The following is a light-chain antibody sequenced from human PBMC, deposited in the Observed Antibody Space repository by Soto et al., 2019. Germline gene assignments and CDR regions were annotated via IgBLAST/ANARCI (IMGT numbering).Light chain of an antibody. Sequence: IVMTQSTATLSVSPGERATLSCRASQSVSSNLAWYQQKPGQAPRLLSYGASTRATGIPARFSGSGSGTEFTLTISSLQSEDFAVYYCQQYNNWPRTFGQGTKV. CDR3: QQYNNWPRT. CDR1: QSVSSN. J-gene: IGKJ1*01. V-gene: IGKV3-15*01. CDR2: GAS.